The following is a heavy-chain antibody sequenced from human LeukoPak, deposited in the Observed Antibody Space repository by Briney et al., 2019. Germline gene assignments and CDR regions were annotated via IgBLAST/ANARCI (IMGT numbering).Heavy chain of an antibody. Sequence: GGSLRLSCAASGFTFSSYAMSWVRQAPGKGLEWVSAISGSGGSTYYADSVKGRFTISRDTSRNTLYLQMNSLRLEDTAIYYCVKDLMRDRWFGESWGQGTLVTVSS. J-gene: IGHJ5*02. CDR1: GFTFSSYA. CDR2: ISGSGGST. V-gene: IGHV3-23*01. D-gene: IGHD3-10*01. CDR3: VKDLMRDRWFGES.